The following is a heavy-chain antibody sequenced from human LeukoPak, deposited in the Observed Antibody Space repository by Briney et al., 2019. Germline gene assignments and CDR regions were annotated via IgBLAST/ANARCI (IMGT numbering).Heavy chain of an antibody. CDR2: ISSSGSTI. CDR3: AVQTYYYGSGSYK. V-gene: IGHV3-11*01. D-gene: IGHD3-10*01. Sequence: GGSLRLSCAAYGFTFSDYYMSWHRQAPGKGLEWVSYISSSGSTIYYADSVKGRFTISRDNAKNSLYLQMNSLRAEDTAVYYCAVQTYYYGSGSYKWGQGTLVTVSS. J-gene: IGHJ4*02. CDR1: GFTFSDYY.